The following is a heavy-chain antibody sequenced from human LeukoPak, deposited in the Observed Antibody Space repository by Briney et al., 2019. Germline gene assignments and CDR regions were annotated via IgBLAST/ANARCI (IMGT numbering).Heavy chain of an antibody. CDR3: AGPPGPGFNY. CDR1: GFTFSTYA. Sequence: PGVSLRLSCAASGFTFSTYAMSWVRQAPGKGLEWVSVIYSGGSTYYADSVKGRFTISRDNSKNTLYLQMNSLRAEDTAVYYCAGPPGPGFNYWGQGTLVTVSS. J-gene: IGHJ4*02. D-gene: IGHD3-10*01. CDR2: IYSGGST. V-gene: IGHV3-53*01.